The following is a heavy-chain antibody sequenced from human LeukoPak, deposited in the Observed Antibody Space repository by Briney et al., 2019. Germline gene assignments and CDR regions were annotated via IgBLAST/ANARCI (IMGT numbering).Heavy chain of an antibody. CDR3: ARGRRTAVVTDFDY. CDR2: IHYSGSS. Sequence: SETLTLTCTVSGGSISSYYWTWIRQPPGKGLEWIGYIHYSGSSRSHPSLNSRVTMSVDTSKSQFSLKLTSVTAADTAVYYCARGRRTAVVTDFDYWGQGTLVTVSS. CDR1: GGSISSYY. J-gene: IGHJ4*02. V-gene: IGHV4-59*01. D-gene: IGHD2-21*02.